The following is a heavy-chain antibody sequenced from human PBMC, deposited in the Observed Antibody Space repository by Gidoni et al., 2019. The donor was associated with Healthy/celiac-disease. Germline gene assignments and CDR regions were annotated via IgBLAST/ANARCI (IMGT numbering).Heavy chain of an antibody. CDR1: GFTFGDYA. Sequence: EVQLVESGGGLVQPGRSLRLSCTASGFTFGDYAMSWVRQAPGKGLEWVGFIRSKAYGGTTEYAASVKGRFTISRDDSKSIAYLQMNSLKTEDTAVYYCTRPLVRWDLGYWGQGTLVTVSS. CDR3: TRPLVRWDLGY. CDR2: IRSKAYGGTT. D-gene: IGHD4-17*01. J-gene: IGHJ4*02. V-gene: IGHV3-49*04.